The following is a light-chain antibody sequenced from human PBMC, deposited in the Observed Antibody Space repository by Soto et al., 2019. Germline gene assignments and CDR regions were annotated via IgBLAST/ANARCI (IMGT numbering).Light chain of an antibody. CDR1: QDISNY. J-gene: IGKJ2*01. Sequence: DIQMTQSPSSLSASVGDRVTITCQASQDISNYLNWYQQKPGKAPKLLIYDASNLETGVPSRFSGSGSGTDFTFTISSLQPEDIATYYCQQYDNLPPFYTFGQGTKLESK. CDR2: DAS. CDR3: QQYDNLPPFYT. V-gene: IGKV1-33*01.